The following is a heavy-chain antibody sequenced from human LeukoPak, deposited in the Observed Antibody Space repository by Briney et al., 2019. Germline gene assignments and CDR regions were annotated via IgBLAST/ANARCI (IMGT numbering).Heavy chain of an antibody. D-gene: IGHD6-19*01. Sequence: SETLSLTCTVSGGSISSYYWSWIRQPPGKGLEWIGYIYYSGSTNYNPSLKSRVTISVDTSKNQFSLKLSSVTAADTAVYYCARGEAVAGISYWGQGTLVTVSS. V-gene: IGHV4-59*12. CDR1: GGSISSYY. CDR2: IYYSGST. J-gene: IGHJ4*02. CDR3: ARGEAVAGISY.